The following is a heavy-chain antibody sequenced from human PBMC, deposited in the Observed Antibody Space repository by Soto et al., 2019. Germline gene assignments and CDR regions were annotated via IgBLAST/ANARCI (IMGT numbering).Heavy chain of an antibody. CDR2: INAGNGNT. CDR1: GYTFTSYA. Sequence: ASVKVSCKASGYTFTSYAMHWVRQAPGQRXEWMGWINAGNGNTKYSQKFQGRVTITRDTSASTAYMELSSLRSEDTAVYYCARIALDYCSGGSCFLTFDYWGQGTLVTVSS. J-gene: IGHJ4*02. CDR3: ARIALDYCSGGSCFLTFDY. V-gene: IGHV1-3*01. D-gene: IGHD2-15*01.